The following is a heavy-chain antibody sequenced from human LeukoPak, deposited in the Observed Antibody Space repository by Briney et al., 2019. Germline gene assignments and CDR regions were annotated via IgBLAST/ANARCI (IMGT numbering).Heavy chain of an antibody. CDR2: IYYSGST. CDR3: ARVYCSGGSCYPDY. D-gene: IGHD2-15*01. Sequence: SETLSLTCTVSGGSISSYYWSWIRQPPGKGLEWIGYIYYSGSTNYNPSLKSRVTISLDTSKNQFSLKLSSVTAADTAVYYCARVYCSGGSCYPDYWGQGTLVTVSS. CDR1: GGSISSYY. V-gene: IGHV4-59*01. J-gene: IGHJ4*02.